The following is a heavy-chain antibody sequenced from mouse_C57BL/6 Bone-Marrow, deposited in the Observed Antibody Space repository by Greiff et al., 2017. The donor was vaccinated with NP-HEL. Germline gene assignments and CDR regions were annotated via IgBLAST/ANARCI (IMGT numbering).Heavy chain of an antibody. CDR3: ARLLRYAMDY. CDR2: INPSSGYT. V-gene: IGHV1-7*01. Sequence: VQLQQSGAELAKPGASVKLSCKASGYTFTSYWMHWVKQRPGQGLEWIGYINPSSGYTKYNQKFKDKATLTAVKSSSTAYMQLSSLTYEDSAVYYCARLLRYAMDYWGQGTSVTVSS. J-gene: IGHJ4*01. CDR1: GYTFTSYW. D-gene: IGHD1-1*01.